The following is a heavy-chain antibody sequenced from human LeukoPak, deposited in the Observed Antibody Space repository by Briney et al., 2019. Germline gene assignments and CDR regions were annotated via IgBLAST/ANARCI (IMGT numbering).Heavy chain of an antibody. J-gene: IGHJ3*02. CDR2: IYHSGST. V-gene: IGHV4-38-2*01. D-gene: IGHD2-15*01. Sequence: KPSETLSLICAVSGYSISSGYYWAWIRQPPGKGLEWIGSIYHSGSTYYNPSLKSRVTISVDTSKNQFSLKLSSVTAADTAVYYCAKPPGEGSRLDAFDIWGQGTMVTVSS. CDR1: GYSISSGYY. CDR3: AKPPGEGSRLDAFDI.